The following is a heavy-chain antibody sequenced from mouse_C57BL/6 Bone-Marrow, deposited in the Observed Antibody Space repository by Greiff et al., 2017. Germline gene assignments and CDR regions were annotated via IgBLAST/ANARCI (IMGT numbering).Heavy chain of an antibody. CDR1: GFSLSTFGMG. J-gene: IGHJ3*01. CDR3: ARSYYGSSSWFAY. Sequence: QVTLKVSGPGLLQPSQTLSLTCSFFGFSLSTFGMGVGWIRQPSGKGLEWLAHIWWDDDKSYNPVLKSRLTISKDTSKNQVFLKTAKVDTADTSTYYCARSYYGSSSWFAYWGQGTLVTVSA. D-gene: IGHD1-1*01. CDR2: IWWDDDK. V-gene: IGHV8-8*01.